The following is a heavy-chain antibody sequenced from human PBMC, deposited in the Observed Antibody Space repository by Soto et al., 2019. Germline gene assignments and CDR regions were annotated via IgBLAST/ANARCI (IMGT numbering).Heavy chain of an antibody. Sequence: GESLKSSCKGSGDSFTRYWIGWVRQMPGKGLEWMGIIYPGESDTRYSPSFQGQVTITADKSISTAYLQWFSLKASDTAMYYCARLRDAPPFFYAMDVWGQGTTVTVSS. CDR3: ARLRDAPPFFYAMDV. CDR2: IYPGESDT. J-gene: IGHJ6*02. V-gene: IGHV5-51*01. CDR1: GDSFTRYW.